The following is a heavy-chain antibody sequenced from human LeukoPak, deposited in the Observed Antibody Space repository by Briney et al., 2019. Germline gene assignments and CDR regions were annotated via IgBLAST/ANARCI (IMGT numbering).Heavy chain of an antibody. CDR2: INPNSGGT. V-gene: IGHV1-2*02. Sequence: ASVKVSCKASGYTFTGYYMHWVRQAPGQGLEWMGWINPNSGGTNYAQKFQGRVTMTRDTSISTAYMELSRLRSDDTAVYYCARDSGSYYNWYYYYYMDVWGKGTTVTISS. CDR1: GYTFTGYY. D-gene: IGHD3-10*01. J-gene: IGHJ6*03. CDR3: ARDSGSYYNWYYYYYMDV.